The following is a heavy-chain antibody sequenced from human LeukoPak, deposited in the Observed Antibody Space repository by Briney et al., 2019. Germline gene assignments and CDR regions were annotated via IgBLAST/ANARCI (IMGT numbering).Heavy chain of an antibody. Sequence: SQTLSLTCTVSGGSISSGSYYWSWIRQPAGKGLEWIGSIYYSGSTYYNPSLKSRVTISVDTSKNQFSLKLSSVTAADTAVYYCARHVGYDFWSGYLEAYYYYYMDVWGKGTTVTVSS. V-gene: IGHV4-39*01. CDR3: ARHVGYDFWSGYLEAYYYYYMDV. D-gene: IGHD3-3*01. CDR1: GGSISSGSYY. CDR2: IYYSGST. J-gene: IGHJ6*03.